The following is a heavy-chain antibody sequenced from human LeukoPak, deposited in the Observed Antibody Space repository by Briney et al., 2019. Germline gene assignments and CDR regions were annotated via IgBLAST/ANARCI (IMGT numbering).Heavy chain of an antibody. J-gene: IGHJ4*02. CDR2: ISSSSSTI. V-gene: IGHV3-48*01. Sequence: GGSLRLSCAASGFTFSSYSMNWVRQAPGKGLECVSYISSSSSTIYYADSVKGRFTISRDNAKNSLYLQMNSLRAEDTAVYYCARRYDFWSGYYTDYFDYWGQGTLVTVSS. CDR1: GFTFSSYS. CDR3: ARRYDFWSGYYTDYFDY. D-gene: IGHD3-3*01.